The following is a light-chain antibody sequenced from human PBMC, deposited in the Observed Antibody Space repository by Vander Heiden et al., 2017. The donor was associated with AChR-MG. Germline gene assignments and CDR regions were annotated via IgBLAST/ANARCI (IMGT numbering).Light chain of an antibody. V-gene: IGLV4-69*01. CDR2: LNSDGSH. CDR3: QTWGTGIVV. Sequence: QLVVAQSPSASASLGSSVTPTCTLTIGHSNYDIAWHQQQPEKGPRYLMKLNSDGSHSKGDGIPDRFSGSSSGAERYLTISSLQSEDEADYYCQTWGTGIVVFGGGTKLTVL. J-gene: IGLJ2*01. CDR1: IGHSNYD.